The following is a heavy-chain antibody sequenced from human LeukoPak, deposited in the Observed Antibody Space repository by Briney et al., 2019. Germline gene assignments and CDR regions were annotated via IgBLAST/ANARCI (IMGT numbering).Heavy chain of an antibody. CDR3: ARQAPTSSSWYVAAQRGRYYFDY. V-gene: IGHV4-39*01. CDR1: GGSISSSSYY. D-gene: IGHD6-13*01. Sequence: PSETLSLTCTVSGGSISSSSYYWGWIRQPPGKGLEWIGSIYYSGSTYYNPSLKSRATISVDTSKNQFSLKLSSVTAADTAVYYCARQAPTSSSWYVAAQRGRYYFDYWGQGTLVTVSS. CDR2: IYYSGST. J-gene: IGHJ4*02.